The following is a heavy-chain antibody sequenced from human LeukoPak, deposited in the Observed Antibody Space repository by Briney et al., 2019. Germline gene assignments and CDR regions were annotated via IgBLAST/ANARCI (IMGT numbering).Heavy chain of an antibody. CDR2: ISGSGGST. Sequence: GGSLRLSCAASAFTFSSYAMSWVRQAPGKGLEWVSAISGSGGSTYYADSVKGRFTISRDNSKNPLYLQMNSLRAEDTAVYYCAKDLRVGTTTIFDYWGQGTLVTVSS. CDR3: AKDLRVGTTTIFDY. V-gene: IGHV3-23*01. J-gene: IGHJ4*02. D-gene: IGHD2-21*02. CDR1: AFTFSSYA.